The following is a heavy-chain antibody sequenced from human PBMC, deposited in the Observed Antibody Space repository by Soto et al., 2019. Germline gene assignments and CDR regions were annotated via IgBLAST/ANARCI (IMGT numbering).Heavy chain of an antibody. CDR2: IDPSDSYT. J-gene: IGHJ6*02. CDR1: GYSFTSYW. CDR3: ARLKGNGYSYGPTYYYYGMDV. D-gene: IGHD5-18*01. V-gene: IGHV5-10-1*01. Sequence: GESLKISCKGSGYSFTSYWISWVRQMPGKGLEWMGRIDPSDSYTNYSPSFQGHVTISADKSISTAYLQWSSLKASDTAMYYCARLKGNGYSYGPTYYYYGMDVWGQGTTVTSP.